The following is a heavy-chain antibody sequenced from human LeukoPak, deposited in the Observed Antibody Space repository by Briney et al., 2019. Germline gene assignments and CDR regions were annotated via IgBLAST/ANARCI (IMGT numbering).Heavy chain of an antibody. Sequence: SETLSLTCAVSGYSINSDYYWGWIRQPPGKGLEWIGHIYHTGNTNYNSSLKSRVTISVDTSKNQSSLNLRSVTAADTAVYYCVRDGGKLFQHWGQGTLVTVSS. V-gene: IGHV4-38-2*02. J-gene: IGHJ1*01. CDR1: GYSINSDYY. D-gene: IGHD3-3*01. CDR3: VRDGGKLFQH. CDR2: IYHTGNT.